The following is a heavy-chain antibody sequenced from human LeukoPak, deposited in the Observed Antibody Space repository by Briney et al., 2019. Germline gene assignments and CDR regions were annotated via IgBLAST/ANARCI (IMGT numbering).Heavy chain of an antibody. CDR3: ARAWATDYFDY. CDR2: IYYSGTI. CDR1: VGSISSYY. V-gene: IGHV4-59*01. J-gene: IGHJ4*02. Sequence: SETLSLTCSVSVGSISSYYWSWIRQPPGKGLEWIGYIYYSGTINYNPSLKSRVTISVGTSKNQFSLKLSSVTPADTAMYYCARAWATDYFDYWGQGTLVTVSS.